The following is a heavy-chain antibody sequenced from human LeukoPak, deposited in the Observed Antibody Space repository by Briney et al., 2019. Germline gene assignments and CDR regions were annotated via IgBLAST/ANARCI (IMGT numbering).Heavy chain of an antibody. V-gene: IGHV4-39*07. J-gene: IGHJ4*02. Sequence: SETLSLTCTVSGGFISSSSYYWGWIRQPPGKGLEWIGSIYYSGSTYYNPSLKSRVTISVDTSKNQFSLKLSSVTAADTAVYYCARGQNIAAAGKYYFDYWGQGTLVTVSS. D-gene: IGHD6-13*01. CDR1: GGFISSSSYY. CDR2: IYYSGST. CDR3: ARGQNIAAAGKYYFDY.